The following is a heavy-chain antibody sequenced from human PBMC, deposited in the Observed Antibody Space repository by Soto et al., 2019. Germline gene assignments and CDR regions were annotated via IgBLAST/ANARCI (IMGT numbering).Heavy chain of an antibody. CDR2: INPNSGGT. J-gene: IGHJ6*02. D-gene: IGHD1-7*01. Sequence: GASVKVSCKASGYTFTGYYMHWVRRAPGQGLEWMGWINPNSGGTNYAQKFQGRVTMTRDTSISTAYMELSRLRSDDTAVYYCARDLAGTTSSSHYGMDVWGQGTTVTVSS. V-gene: IGHV1-2*02. CDR1: GYTFTGYY. CDR3: ARDLAGTTSSSHYGMDV.